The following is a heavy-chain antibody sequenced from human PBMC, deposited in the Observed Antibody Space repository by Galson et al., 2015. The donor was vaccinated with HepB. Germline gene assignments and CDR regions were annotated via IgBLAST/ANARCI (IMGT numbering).Heavy chain of an antibody. V-gene: IGHV3-33*01. Sequence: SLRLSCAASGFTFSSYGMHWVRQAPGKGLEWVAVIWYDGSNKYYADSVKGRFTISRDNSKNTLYLQMNSLRAEDTAVYYCARDRDYYGSGSPDPEFDPWGQGTLVTVSS. CDR1: GFTFSSYG. J-gene: IGHJ5*02. CDR3: ARDRDYYGSGSPDPEFDP. CDR2: IWYDGSNK. D-gene: IGHD3-10*01.